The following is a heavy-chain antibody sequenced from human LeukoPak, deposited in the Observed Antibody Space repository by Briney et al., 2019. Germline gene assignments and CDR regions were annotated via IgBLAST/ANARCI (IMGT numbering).Heavy chain of an antibody. Sequence: GGSLRLSCAASGFTFSSYSMNWVRQAPGKGLEWVSSISSSSSYIYYADSVKGRFTISRDNAKNSLYLQMNSLRAEDTALYYCAKDRYSNYDSSGYPDHWGQGTLVTVSS. CDR2: ISSSSSYI. D-gene: IGHD3-22*01. CDR3: AKDRYSNYDSSGYPDH. J-gene: IGHJ4*02. V-gene: IGHV3-21*04. CDR1: GFTFSSYS.